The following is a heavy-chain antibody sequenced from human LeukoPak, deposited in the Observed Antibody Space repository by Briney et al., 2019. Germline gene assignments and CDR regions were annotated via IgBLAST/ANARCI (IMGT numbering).Heavy chain of an antibody. CDR3: ARPPNEVAASGTMKY. J-gene: IGHJ1*01. Sequence: ASVKVSCKTSGYTFTDSYMHWVRQAPGHGLEWLGWINPNTGGTHYAQKFQGRVTMTRDTSISTAYMELSSLGSDDTAVYFCARPPNEVAASGTMKYWGQGTLVIVSS. D-gene: IGHD6-13*01. CDR1: GYTFTDSY. CDR2: INPNTGGT. V-gene: IGHV1-2*02.